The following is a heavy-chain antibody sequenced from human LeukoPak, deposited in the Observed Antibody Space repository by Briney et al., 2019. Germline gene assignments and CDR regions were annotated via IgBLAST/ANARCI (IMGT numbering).Heavy chain of an antibody. CDR1: GSTLTNYG. V-gene: IGHV1-18*01. CDR3: ARDRYYGSGSSSPRDGMDV. J-gene: IGHJ6*02. D-gene: IGHD3-10*01. Sequence: ASVKVSCKASGSTLTNYGISWVRQAPGQGLEWTGWISVYNGNTKYAQNLQGRATMTTDTSTSTAYMELRSLRSDDTAVYYCARDRYYGSGSSSPRDGMDVWGQGTTVTVSS. CDR2: ISVYNGNT.